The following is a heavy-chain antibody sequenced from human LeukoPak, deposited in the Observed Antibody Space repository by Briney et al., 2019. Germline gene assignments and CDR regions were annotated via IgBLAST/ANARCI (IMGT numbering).Heavy chain of an antibody. D-gene: IGHD3-22*01. CDR1: VFTFSNDA. CDR3: AKDYCYDSTGNFDY. V-gene: IGHV3-23*01. J-gene: IGHJ4*02. Sequence: GGSLRLSCAASVFTFSNDAMSSVRQAPGKGLEWVSAISGSGGSTYYADSVKGRFTISRDNSKNTLYLQMDSLRAEVTAVYYCAKDYCYDSTGNFDYWGQGTLVTVSS. CDR2: ISGSGGST.